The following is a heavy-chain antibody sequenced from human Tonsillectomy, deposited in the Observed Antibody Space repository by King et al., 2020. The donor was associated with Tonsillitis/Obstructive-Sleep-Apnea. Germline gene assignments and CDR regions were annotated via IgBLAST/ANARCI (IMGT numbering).Heavy chain of an antibody. CDR3: ARERGGSSGWGDAFDI. CDR1: GYTFTSYA. D-gene: IGHD6-19*01. CDR2: INAGNGNT. J-gene: IGHJ3*02. V-gene: IGHV1-3*01. Sequence: QLVQSGAEVKKPGASVKVSCKASGYTFTSYAMHWVRQAPGQRLEWMGWINAGNGNTKYSQKFQGRVTITRDTSASTAYMELSSLRSEDTAVYYCARERGGSSGWGDAFDIWGQGTMVTVSS.